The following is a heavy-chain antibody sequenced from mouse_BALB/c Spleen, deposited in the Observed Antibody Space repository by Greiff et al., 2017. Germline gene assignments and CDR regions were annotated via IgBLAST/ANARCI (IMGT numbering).Heavy chain of an antibody. CDR1: GYTFTSYT. Sequence: VKLMESGAELARPGASVKMSCKASGYTFTSYTMHWVKQRPGQGLEWIGYINPSSGYTNYNQKFKDKATLTADKSSSTAYMQLSSLTSEDSAVYYCARWGGYYDAMDYWGQGTSVTVSS. CDR3: ARWGGYYDAMDY. V-gene: IGHV1-4*01. D-gene: IGHD2-2*01. J-gene: IGHJ4*01. CDR2: INPSSGYT.